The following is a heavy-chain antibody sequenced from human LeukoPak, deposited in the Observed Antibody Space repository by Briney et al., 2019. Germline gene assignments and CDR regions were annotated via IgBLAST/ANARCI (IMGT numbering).Heavy chain of an antibody. CDR2: IYYSGST. Sequence: SETLSLTCTVSGGSISSYYWSWIRQPPGKGLEWIGDIYYSGSTKYNPSLKSRFTISIDASRNQSSLKLSSVPAAATAVYYCARGGRELYMFVFWGQGALVTVSS. J-gene: IGHJ4*02. CDR1: GGSISSYY. V-gene: IGHV4-59*01. CDR3: ARGGRELYMFVF. D-gene: IGHD1-7*01.